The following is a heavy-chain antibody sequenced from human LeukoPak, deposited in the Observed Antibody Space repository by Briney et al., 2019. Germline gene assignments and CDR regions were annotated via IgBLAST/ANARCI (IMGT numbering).Heavy chain of an antibody. Sequence: GGSLRLSCAASGFTFSKAWMTWVRQAPGKGLEWVGRIKSKTDGGTTDYAAPVKGRFTISRDDSKNTLYLQMNSLKTDDTAVYYCARRGVLWFGELFYYGMDVWGQGTTVTVSS. D-gene: IGHD3-10*01. J-gene: IGHJ6*02. V-gene: IGHV3-15*01. CDR2: IKSKTDGGTT. CDR3: ARRGVLWFGELFYYGMDV. CDR1: GFTFSKAW.